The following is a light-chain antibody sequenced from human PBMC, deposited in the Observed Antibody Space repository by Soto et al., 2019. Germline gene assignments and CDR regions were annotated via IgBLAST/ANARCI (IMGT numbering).Light chain of an antibody. J-gene: IGKJ4*01. CDR1: QGISSY. CDR3: QQDYSTPLT. CDR2: YAS. V-gene: IGKV1D-43*01. Sequence: AIRMTQSPFSLSASVGDRVTITCWASQGISSYLAWYHQKPAKAPKLFSCYASSLQSGVPSRISGSGSGTDYTLTISSLQPEDFATYYCQQDYSTPLTFGGGTKVEIK.